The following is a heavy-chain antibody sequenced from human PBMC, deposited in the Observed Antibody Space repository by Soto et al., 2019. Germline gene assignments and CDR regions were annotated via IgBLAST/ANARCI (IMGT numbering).Heavy chain of an antibody. V-gene: IGHV3-23*01. CDR1: GFTFSSYA. CDR3: AKNIAALVPSTCYFDY. Sequence: GGSLRLSCAASGFTFSSYAMSWVRQAPGKGLEWVSAISGSGGSTYYADSVKGRFTISRDNSKNTLYLQMNSLRAEDTAVYYCAKNIAALVPSTCYFDYWGQGTLVTVSS. D-gene: IGHD6-6*01. CDR2: ISGSGGST. J-gene: IGHJ4*02.